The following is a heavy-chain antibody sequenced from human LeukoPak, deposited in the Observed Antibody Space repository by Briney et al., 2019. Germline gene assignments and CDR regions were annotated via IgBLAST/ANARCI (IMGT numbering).Heavy chain of an antibody. Sequence: SQTLSLTCTVSGGSISSGDYDWSRIRHPPWKGLEWIGYIYYSGSTYYNPSLKSRVTISVDTSKNQFSLKLSSVTAADTAVYYCAREAGRYFSPWGQGTLVTVSS. J-gene: IGHJ5*02. V-gene: IGHV4-30-4*08. CDR2: IYYSGST. D-gene: IGHD3-9*01. CDR1: GGSISSGDYD. CDR3: AREAGRYFSP.